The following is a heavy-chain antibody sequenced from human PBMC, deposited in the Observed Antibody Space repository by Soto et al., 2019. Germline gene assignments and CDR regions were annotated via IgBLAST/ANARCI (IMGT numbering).Heavy chain of an antibody. CDR2: IWYDGNNK. D-gene: IGHD2-21*01. J-gene: IGHJ4*02. Sequence: QVQLAESGGGVVQPGRSLRLSCAASGFTFRNYGMHWVRQAPGKGLEWVASIWYDGNNKYYSDSVKGRFTISRDNSKNMSFLQMDSLRAEDTAVYFCARADCGGQCPCDYWGQGTLVTVSS. CDR1: GFTFRNYG. V-gene: IGHV3-33*01. CDR3: ARADCGGQCPCDY.